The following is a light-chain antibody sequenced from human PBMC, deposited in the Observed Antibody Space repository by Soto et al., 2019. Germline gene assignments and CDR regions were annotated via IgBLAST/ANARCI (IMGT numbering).Light chain of an antibody. J-gene: IGKJ1*01. CDR2: KAS. CDR3: QHYNTYPWT. V-gene: IGKV1-5*03. Sequence: DIQMTQSPSILSACVGDRVTITRRASQSISSWLAWYQQKPGKAPNLLIYKASHLENGVPSRFSGSGSGTEFTLTISSLQPGDFATYYCQHYNTYPWTFGQGTKVDI. CDR1: QSISSW.